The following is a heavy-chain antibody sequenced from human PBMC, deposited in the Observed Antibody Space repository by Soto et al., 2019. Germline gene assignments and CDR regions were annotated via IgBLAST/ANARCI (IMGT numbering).Heavy chain of an antibody. J-gene: IGHJ6*02. V-gene: IGHV1-46*01. CDR3: ARDVGSSSWFYYYGMDV. Sequence: QVQLVQSGAEVKKPGASVKVSCKASGYTFTSYYMHWVRQAPGQGLEWMGIINPSGGSTTYAQKCRGRVTMTRDTSTSTVYMELSSLRSEDTAVYYCARDVGSSSWFYYYGMDVWGQGTTVTVSS. CDR2: INPSGGST. CDR1: GYTFTSYY. D-gene: IGHD6-13*01.